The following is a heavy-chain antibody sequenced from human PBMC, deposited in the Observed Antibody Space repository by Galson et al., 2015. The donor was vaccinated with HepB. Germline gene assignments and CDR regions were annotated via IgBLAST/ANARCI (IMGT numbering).Heavy chain of an antibody. CDR2: IYPGDSDT. J-gene: IGHJ4*02. V-gene: IGHV5-51*01. Sequence: QSGAEVKKPGESLKISCKGSGYSFTSYWIGWVRQMPGKGLEWMGIIYPGDSDTRYSPSFQGQVTISADKSISTAYLQWSSLKASDTAMYYCARLGGVELWFGEFPAPFDYWGQGTLVTVSS. D-gene: IGHD3-10*01. CDR1: GYSFTSYW. CDR3: ARLGGVELWFGEFPAPFDY.